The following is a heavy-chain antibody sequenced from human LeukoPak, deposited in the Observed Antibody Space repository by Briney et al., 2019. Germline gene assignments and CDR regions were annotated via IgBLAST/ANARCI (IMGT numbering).Heavy chain of an antibody. CDR1: GFTFSTYW. J-gene: IGHJ4*02. CDR2: IKQDGSEK. D-gene: IGHD2-15*01. CDR3: AREVGICSGGSCYFRFDF. V-gene: IGHV3-7*01. Sequence: GGSLRLSCAASGFTFSTYWTNWVRQAPGKGLEWVANIKQDGSEKYYVDSVKGRFTISRDNAKNSLYLQMDSLRAEDTAVYYCAREVGICSGGSCYFRFDFWGQGTLVTVSS.